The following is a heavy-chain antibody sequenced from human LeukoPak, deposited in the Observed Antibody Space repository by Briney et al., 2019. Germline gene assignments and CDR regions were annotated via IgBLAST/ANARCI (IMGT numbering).Heavy chain of an antibody. V-gene: IGHV3-64*01. CDR1: GFTFSSYS. Sequence: GGSLRLSCAASGFTFSSYSMHWVSQAPGKGLEYVSAISSNGDNTYYASSVKGRFTISRDNSRNTLHLQMGSVTPEDMGVYYCASRTSIGYYEVWGQGTLVTVSS. D-gene: IGHD1-26*01. CDR2: ISSNGDNT. J-gene: IGHJ4*02. CDR3: ASRTSIGYYEV.